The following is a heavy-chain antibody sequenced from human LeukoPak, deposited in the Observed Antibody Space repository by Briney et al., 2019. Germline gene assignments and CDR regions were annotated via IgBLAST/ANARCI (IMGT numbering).Heavy chain of an antibody. V-gene: IGHV3-64*01. Sequence: GGSLRLSCAASGFTFSSYAMHWVRQAPGKGLEYVSAISSNGGSTYYANSVKGRFTISRDNAKTSLYLQMNGLRAEDTAVYYCARDRRPIVGARGNAFDIWGQGTMVTVSS. CDR3: ARDRRPIVGARGNAFDI. CDR1: GFTFSSYA. D-gene: IGHD1-26*01. CDR2: ISSNGGST. J-gene: IGHJ3*02.